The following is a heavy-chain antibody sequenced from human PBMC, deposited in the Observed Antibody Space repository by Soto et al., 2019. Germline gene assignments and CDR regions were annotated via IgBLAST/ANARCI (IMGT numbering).Heavy chain of an antibody. CDR2: ISDSGST. CDR1: GGSISSNY. J-gene: IGHJ6*02. CDR3: ARRIKYYYAMDV. D-gene: IGHD2-15*01. V-gene: IGHV4-59*08. Sequence: QVQLQESGPGLVKPSETLSLTCTVSGGSISSNYWSWIRQPPGKGLEWIGYISDSGSTNYNPSLKSRVTISVDTYNNQSSRKLSSVTAADTAVYYCARRIKYYYAMDVWGQGTTVTVSS.